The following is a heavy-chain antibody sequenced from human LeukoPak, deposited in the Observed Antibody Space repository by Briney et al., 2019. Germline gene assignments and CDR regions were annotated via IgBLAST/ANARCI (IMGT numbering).Heavy chain of an antibody. CDR2: ISSTSSYI. Sequence: GGSLRLSCAASGFTFSSYSMNWVRQAPGKGLEWVSCISSTSSYIYYADSVKGRFTISRDNAKNSLYLQMNSLRAEDTAVYYCARGAPIRDYDFWSGQYYFDYWGQGTLVTVSS. D-gene: IGHD3-3*01. J-gene: IGHJ4*02. V-gene: IGHV3-21*01. CDR1: GFTFSSYS. CDR3: ARGAPIRDYDFWSGQYYFDY.